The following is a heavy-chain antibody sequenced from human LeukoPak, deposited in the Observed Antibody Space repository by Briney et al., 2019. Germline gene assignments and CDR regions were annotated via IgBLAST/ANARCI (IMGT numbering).Heavy chain of an antibody. CDR1: GGTFSSYA. CDR3: ARENRITMVPNTGYYYGMDV. V-gene: IGHV1-69*06. J-gene: IGHJ6*04. D-gene: IGHD3-10*01. Sequence: ASVKVSCKASGGTFSSYAISWVRQAPGQGLEWMGGIIPIFGTANYAQKFQGRVTITADKSTSTAYMELSSLRSEDTAVYYCARENRITMVPNTGYYYGMDVWGKGTTVTVSS. CDR2: IIPIFGTA.